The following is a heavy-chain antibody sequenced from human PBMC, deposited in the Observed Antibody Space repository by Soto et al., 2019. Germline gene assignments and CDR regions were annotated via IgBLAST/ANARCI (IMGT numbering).Heavy chain of an antibody. CDR1: GGTFSTYS. Sequence: ASVKVSCKASGGTFSTYSISWVRQAPGQGLEWMGGIIPMLGKTNYAQKFQGRVTITADESTSTAYMDLSSLRSDDTAVDYCGKDILGCFFGGEVYYYEGRAVGGKGTRVTVP. J-gene: IGHJ6*04. CDR2: IIPMLGKT. V-gene: IGHV1-69*13. D-gene: IGHD3-3*01. CDR3: GKDILGCFFGGEVYYYEGRAV.